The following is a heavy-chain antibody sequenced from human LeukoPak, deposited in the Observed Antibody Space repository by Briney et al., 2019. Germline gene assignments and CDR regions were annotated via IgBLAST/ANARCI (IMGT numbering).Heavy chain of an antibody. J-gene: IGHJ4*02. CDR3: ARRRYYYGSGSYYREPFDY. CDR2: IYTSGST. D-gene: IGHD3-10*01. CDR1: GGSISSYY. V-gene: IGHV4-4*07. Sequence: SETLSLTCTVSGGSISSYYWSWIRQPAGKGLEWIGRIYTSGSTNYNPSLKSRVTISVDTSKNQFSLKLSSVTAADTAVYYCARRRYYYGSGSYYREPFDYWGQGTLVTVSS.